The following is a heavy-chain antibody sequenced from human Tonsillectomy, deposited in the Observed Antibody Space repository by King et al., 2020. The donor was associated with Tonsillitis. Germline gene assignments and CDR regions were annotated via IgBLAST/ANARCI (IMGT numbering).Heavy chain of an antibody. CDR3: AKGRGGSGNCFYIDY. Sequence: VQLVESGGGVVQPGRSLRLSCAASGFTFSSSGMHWVRQAPGKGLEWVAIISYDGSNKYYSDSVKGRFTISRDNSKNTLYLQVNSLRVEDTAVYYCAKGRGGSGNCFYIDYWGQGTLVTVSS. J-gene: IGHJ4*02. CDR2: ISYDGSNK. CDR1: GFTFSSSG. D-gene: IGHD2-15*01. V-gene: IGHV3-30*18.